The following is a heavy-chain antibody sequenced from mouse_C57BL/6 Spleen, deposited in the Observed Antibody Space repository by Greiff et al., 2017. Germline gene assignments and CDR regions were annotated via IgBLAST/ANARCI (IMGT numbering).Heavy chain of an antibody. J-gene: IGHJ4*01. CDR3: ARDSNYVYAMDY. D-gene: IGHD2-5*01. V-gene: IGHV2-2*01. CDR1: GFSFTSYG. CDR2: IWSGGST. Sequence: VQLQQSGPGLVQPSQRLSIPCTVSGFSFTSYGLPWVRQSPGKGLEWRGVIWSGGSTDYNAAFISRLSISKDNSKSQVFFKMNSLQADDTAIYYCARDSNYVYAMDYWGQGTSVTVSS.